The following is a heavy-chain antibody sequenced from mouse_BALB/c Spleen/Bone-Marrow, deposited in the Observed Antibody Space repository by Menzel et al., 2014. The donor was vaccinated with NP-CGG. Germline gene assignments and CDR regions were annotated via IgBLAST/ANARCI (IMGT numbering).Heavy chain of an antibody. J-gene: IGHJ2*01. Sequence: QVQLQQPGAELAKPGASVKMSCKASGYTFTSYWMHWVKQRPGQGLEWIGYINPSTGYTEYNQKFKDKATLAADKSSSTAYMQLSSLTSEDSAVYYCARSGGYDGFSYWGQGTTLTVSS. CDR1: GYTFTSYW. CDR3: ARSGGYDGFSY. CDR2: INPSTGYT. V-gene: IGHV1-7*01. D-gene: IGHD2-2*01.